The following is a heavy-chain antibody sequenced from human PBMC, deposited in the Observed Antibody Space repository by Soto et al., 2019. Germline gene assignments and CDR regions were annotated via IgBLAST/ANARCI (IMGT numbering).Heavy chain of an antibody. Sequence: PGGSLRLSCAASGFIVISDYMSRVRQAPGKGLEWVAVIYTGGSTYYADSVKGRFTISRDNSKNTLYLQMNTLRAEDTAVYYCARDQSYSWSVNYYVMDVWGQGTTVTVSS. V-gene: IGHV3-53*01. D-gene: IGHD6-13*01. CDR1: GFIVISDY. J-gene: IGHJ6*02. CDR3: ARDQSYSWSVNYYVMDV. CDR2: IYTGGST.